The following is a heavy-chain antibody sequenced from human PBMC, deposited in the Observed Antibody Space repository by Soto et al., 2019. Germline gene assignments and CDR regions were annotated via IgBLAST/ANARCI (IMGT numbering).Heavy chain of an antibody. CDR1: GFTFSSYG. CDR3: AREGQLWPRHYFDY. J-gene: IGHJ4*02. Sequence: QVQLVESGGGVVQPGRSLRLSCAASGFTFSSYGMHWVHQAPGKGLEWVAVIWYDGSNKYYADSVKGRFTISRDNSKNTLYLQMNSLRAEDTAVYYCAREGQLWPRHYFDYWGQGTLVTVSS. D-gene: IGHD5-18*01. CDR2: IWYDGSNK. V-gene: IGHV3-33*01.